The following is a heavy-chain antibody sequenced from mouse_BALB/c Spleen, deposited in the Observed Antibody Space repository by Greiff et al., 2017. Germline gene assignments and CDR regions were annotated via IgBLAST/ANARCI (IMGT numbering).Heavy chain of an antibody. CDR2: IRLKSNNYAT. V-gene: IGHV6-6*02. Sequence: EVKVEESGGGLVQPGGSMKLSCVASGFTFSNYWMNWVRQSPEKGLEWVAEIRLKSNNYATHYAESVKGRFTISRDDSKSSVYLQMNNLRAEDTGIYYCTRELRYYFDYWGQGTTLTVSS. CDR1: GFTFSNYW. J-gene: IGHJ2*01. CDR3: TRELRYYFDY. D-gene: IGHD1-1*01.